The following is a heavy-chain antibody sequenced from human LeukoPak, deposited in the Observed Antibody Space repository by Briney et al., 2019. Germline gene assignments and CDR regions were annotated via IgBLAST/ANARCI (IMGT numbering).Heavy chain of an antibody. CDR3: TREGYSFARN. V-gene: IGHV3-15*04. CDR2: IAKKSDGGTT. D-gene: IGHD5-18*01. J-gene: IGHJ4*02. Sequence: GGSLRLSCAASGFTFADAWMAWVRQTPGKGLEWVGRIAKKSDGGTTDYAAPLKGRFIISRDDSTSTLSLQMNGLKTEDTGVYFCTREGYSFARNGGQGTLVTVSS. CDR1: GFTFADAW.